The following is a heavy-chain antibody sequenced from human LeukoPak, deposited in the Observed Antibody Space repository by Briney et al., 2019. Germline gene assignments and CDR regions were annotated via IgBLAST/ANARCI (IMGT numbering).Heavy chain of an antibody. V-gene: IGHV4-59*01. CDR2: IYFSGSA. CDR3: AGPHYSSVWLDY. D-gene: IGHD6-19*01. CDR1: GGSINSYY. Sequence: PSETLSLTCSVSGGSINSYYWTWIRQPPGKGLEWVGYIYFSGSATYNPSLKGRVTMSIDTSKNQFSLSLTSVTPADTAIYYCAGPHYSSVWLDYWGPGTVVTVSS. J-gene: IGHJ4*02.